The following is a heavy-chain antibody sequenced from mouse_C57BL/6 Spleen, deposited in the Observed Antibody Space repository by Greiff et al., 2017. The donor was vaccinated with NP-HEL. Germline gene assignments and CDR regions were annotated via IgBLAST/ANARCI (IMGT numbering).Heavy chain of an antibody. V-gene: IGHV5-9-1*02. CDR3: TRVGYGSRYYAMDY. CDR2: ISSGGDYI. D-gene: IGHD1-1*01. Sequence: EVKLEESGEGLVKPGGSLKLSCAASGFTFSSYAMSWVRQTPEKRLEWVAYISSGGDYIYYADTVKGRFTISRDNARNTLYLQMSSLKSEDTAMYYCTRVGYGSRYYAMDYWGQGTSVTVSS. J-gene: IGHJ4*01. CDR1: GFTFSSYA.